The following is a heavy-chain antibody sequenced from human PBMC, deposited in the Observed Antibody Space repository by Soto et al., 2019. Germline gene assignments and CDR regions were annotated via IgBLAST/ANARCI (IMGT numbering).Heavy chain of an antibody. CDR1: GGSISSGGYS. CDR3: ARTSPVTTNPYYYGMDV. V-gene: IGHV4-30-2*01. D-gene: IGHD4-17*01. CDR2: IYHSGST. Sequence: TLSPTCAVSGGSISSGGYSWSWIRQPPGKGLEWIGYIYHSGSTYYNPSLKSRVTISVDRSKNQFSLKLSAVTAADTAVYYCARTSPVTTNPYYYGMDVWGQGPRVTVP. J-gene: IGHJ6*02.